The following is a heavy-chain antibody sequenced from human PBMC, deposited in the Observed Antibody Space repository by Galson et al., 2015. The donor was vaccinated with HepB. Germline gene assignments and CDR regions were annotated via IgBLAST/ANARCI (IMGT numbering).Heavy chain of an antibody. CDR2: INPSSGGT. Sequence: SVKVSCKASGYTFTDYYMHWVRQAPGQGLEWLGRINPSSGGTKYAQKFQGWVTMTRDTSISTAYMELSRLRSDDTAVYYCGREGGGQLATQSFDYWGQGTLVTVSS. D-gene: IGHD6-13*01. CDR1: GYTFTDYY. J-gene: IGHJ4*02. CDR3: GREGGGQLATQSFDY. V-gene: IGHV1-2*04.